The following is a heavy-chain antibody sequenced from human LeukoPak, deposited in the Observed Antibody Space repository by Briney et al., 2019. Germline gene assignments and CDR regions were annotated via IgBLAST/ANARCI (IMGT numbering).Heavy chain of an antibody. CDR2: INPATGGT. CDR1: GYMFSCHH. CDR3: ARGWSGGDDN. D-gene: IGHD3-3*01. V-gene: IGHV1-2*02. J-gene: IGHJ4*02. Sequence: ASVKVSCKTSGYMFSCHHLHWLRQAPGQEPEWMAWINPATGGTQYKQKFQGRITVTRDTSIRTTYMELSSLTSGDTAVYYCARGWSGGDDNWGQGTLVTVSS.